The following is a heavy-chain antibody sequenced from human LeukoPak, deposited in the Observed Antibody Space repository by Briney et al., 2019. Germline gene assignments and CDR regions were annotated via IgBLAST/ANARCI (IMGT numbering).Heavy chain of an antibody. CDR3: ARGARRESYYMNY. Sequence: SETLSLTCTVSGGSISSYYWSWIRQPPGKGLEWIGYIYYSGSTYYNPSLKSRVTISVDRSKNQFSLKLSSVTAADTAVYYCARGARRESYYMNYWGQGTLVTVSS. J-gene: IGHJ4*02. D-gene: IGHD1-26*01. CDR2: IYYSGST. V-gene: IGHV4-59*12. CDR1: GGSISSYY.